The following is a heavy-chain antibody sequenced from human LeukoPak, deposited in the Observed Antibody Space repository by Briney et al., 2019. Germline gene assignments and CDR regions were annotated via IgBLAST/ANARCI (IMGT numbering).Heavy chain of an antibody. D-gene: IGHD5-18*01. CDR3: ARERDHGYSYGHALDF. CDR2: VHSSVGT. V-gene: IGHV4-4*07. CDR1: GGSMNTYY. Sequence: SETLSLTCTVSGGSMNTYYWTWIRQTAGGGLEWIGQVHSSVGTTYNPSLRGRVSLSLDTSKNHFSLRLASVTAADTAVYFCARERDHGYSYGHALDFWGQGIPVTVSS. J-gene: IGHJ4*02.